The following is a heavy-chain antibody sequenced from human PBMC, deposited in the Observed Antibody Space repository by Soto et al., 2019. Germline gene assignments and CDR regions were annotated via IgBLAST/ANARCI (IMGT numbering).Heavy chain of an antibody. CDR1: GGTFSSYA. CDR2: IIPIFGTA. Sequence: QVQLVQSGAEVKKPRSSVKVSFKASGGTFSSYAISWVRQAPGQGIERMGGIIPIFGTANYAQKFQGRVTITADESTSTAYMELSSLRSEDTGVYYCGGTYYYDCSGYSPLDYWGQGTLVTVSS. J-gene: IGHJ4*02. CDR3: GGTYYYDCSGYSPLDY. D-gene: IGHD3-22*01. V-gene: IGHV1-69*01.